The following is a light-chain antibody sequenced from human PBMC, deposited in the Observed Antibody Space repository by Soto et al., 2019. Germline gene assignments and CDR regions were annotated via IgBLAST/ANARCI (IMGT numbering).Light chain of an antibody. CDR2: AAS. V-gene: IGKV3D-20*02. Sequence: EVVLTQSPGTLSLSPGERATLSCRASQSVSDNYLAWYQQTPGQAPRLLIYAASSRATDIPDRFSGSGSGTDFTLTISRLEPEDFAVYFCQQRSSWPWTFGQGTKLEIK. J-gene: IGKJ1*01. CDR1: QSVSDNY. CDR3: QQRSSWPWT.